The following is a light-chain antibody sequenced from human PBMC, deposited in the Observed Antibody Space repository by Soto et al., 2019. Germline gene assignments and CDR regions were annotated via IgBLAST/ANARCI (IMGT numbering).Light chain of an antibody. V-gene: IGKV1-17*01. CDR3: LQHNSYART. Sequence: DIQMTQSPSSLSASVGARVTITCRASQAITNDLSWYQQKPGEPPKRLIYAASTLHSGVPSRFSGSGSEPEFTLTISSLQPEDFATDFCLQHNSYARTFGQGTKVQIK. CDR1: QAITND. CDR2: AAS. J-gene: IGKJ1*01.